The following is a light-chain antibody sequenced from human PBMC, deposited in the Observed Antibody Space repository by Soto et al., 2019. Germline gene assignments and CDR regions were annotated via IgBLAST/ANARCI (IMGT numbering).Light chain of an antibody. CDR2: AAS. CDR3: QQRYSYPPIT. J-gene: IGKJ5*01. CDR1: QGISSY. Sequence: DIQLTQSPSFLSASVGDRVTITCRASQGISSYLAWYQQKPGKAPKLLIYAASTLQSGVPSRFSGSGSGTEFTRTISRLQPKDFATYDCQQRYSYPPITFGQGTRLESK. V-gene: IGKV1-9*01.